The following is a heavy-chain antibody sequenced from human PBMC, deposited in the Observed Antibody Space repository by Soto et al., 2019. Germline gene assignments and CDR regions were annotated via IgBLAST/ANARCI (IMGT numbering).Heavy chain of an antibody. J-gene: IGHJ4*02. D-gene: IGHD2-21*02. Sequence: GASVKVSCKASGYTFTSYYMHWVRQAPGQGLEWMGIINPSNGNTSYAQKLQGRVTMTTDTSTSTAYMELRSLRSDDTAVYYCARLLAYCGGDCYYYFDYWGQGTLVTVSS. CDR1: GYTFTSYY. V-gene: IGHV1-46*01. CDR2: INPSNGNT. CDR3: ARLLAYCGGDCYYYFDY.